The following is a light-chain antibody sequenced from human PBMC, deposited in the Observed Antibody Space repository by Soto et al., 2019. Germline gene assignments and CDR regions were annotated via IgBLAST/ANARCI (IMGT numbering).Light chain of an antibody. CDR1: QSVSSY. V-gene: IGKV3-11*01. CDR2: DAS. J-gene: IGKJ1*01. CDR3: HQRSSWPRGT. Sequence: EIVLTQSPATLSSSPGERATLSCRASQSVSSYLAWYQQKPGQGPRLLIYDASNRATGVSARFSGSGSGTDFTLTISSLEPEDFAVYYCHQRSSWPRGTFGQGTKVEIK.